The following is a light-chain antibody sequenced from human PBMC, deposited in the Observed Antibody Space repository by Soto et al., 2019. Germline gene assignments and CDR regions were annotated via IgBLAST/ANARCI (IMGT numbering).Light chain of an antibody. J-gene: IGKJ1*01. V-gene: IGKV3-15*01. Sequence: EIVITQSPATLSVSPGDRVTLSCRASQSVSSNLAWYQQKPGQAPRLLIYGASTRATGIPARFSGSGSGTEFTLTISSLQPDDFATYYCQQYNSYSWTFGQGTKVDIK. CDR2: GAS. CDR3: QQYNSYSWT. CDR1: QSVSSN.